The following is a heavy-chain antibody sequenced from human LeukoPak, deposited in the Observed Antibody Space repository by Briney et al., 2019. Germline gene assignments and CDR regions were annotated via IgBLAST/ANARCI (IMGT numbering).Heavy chain of an antibody. CDR2: LYTGGST. CDR1: GGSISTYY. D-gene: IGHD2-21*02. Sequence: SETLSLTCAVSGGSISTYYWSWIRQPAGKGLEWIGRLYTGGSTNYNPSLKSRVTMSVDTSKNQFSLNLRSVTAADTAVYYCARLPGGDSSSVVAFVIWGQGTMVTVSS. CDR3: ARLPGGDSSSVVAFVI. J-gene: IGHJ3*02. V-gene: IGHV4-4*07.